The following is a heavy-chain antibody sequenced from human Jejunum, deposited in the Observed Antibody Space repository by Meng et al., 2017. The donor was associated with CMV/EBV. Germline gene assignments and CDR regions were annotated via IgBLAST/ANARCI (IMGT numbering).Heavy chain of an antibody. J-gene: IGHJ5*02. D-gene: IGHD2/OR15-2a*01. V-gene: IGHV3-11*05. CDR3: AKGQYWFDT. CDR2: ISTNGAYK. CDR1: GFKFSDYY. Sequence: QVQLVESGGGLVKLGGSLRLSCEASGFKFSDYYMTWIRQSPGKGLEWISYISTNGAYKNYAESVKGRFTIYRDNGKNSLFLQMNSLRDDDRGKYYCAKGQYWFDTWGQGTRVTVSS.